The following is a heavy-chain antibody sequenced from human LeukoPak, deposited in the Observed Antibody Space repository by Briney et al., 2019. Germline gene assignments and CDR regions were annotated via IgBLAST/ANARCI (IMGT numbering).Heavy chain of an antibody. J-gene: IGHJ6*02. CDR3: ASWPLGWLLGGSSYFYGMDV. Sequence: SETLPLTCTVSGDSISGYYWSWIRQPPGKGLEWIGYIYYSGSTNYNPSLKSRVTISVDTSKNQFSLKLSSVTAADTAVYYCASWPLGWLLGGSSYFYGMDVWGQGTTVTVSS. CDR1: GDSISGYY. CDR2: IYYSGST. V-gene: IGHV4-59*01. D-gene: IGHD5-24*01.